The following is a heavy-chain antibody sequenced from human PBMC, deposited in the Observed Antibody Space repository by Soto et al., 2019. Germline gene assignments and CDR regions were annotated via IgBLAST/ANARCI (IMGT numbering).Heavy chain of an antibody. Sequence: QVQLVESGGGVVQPGRSLRLSCAASGFTFSSYGMHWVRQAPGKGLEWVAVISYDGSNKYYADSVKGRFTISRDNSKNTLYLQMNSLRAEDTAVYYCAKDLRMRYYYYGTDVWGQGTTVTVSS. CDR2: ISYDGSNK. CDR3: AKDLRMRYYYYGTDV. J-gene: IGHJ6*02. D-gene: IGHD2-15*01. CDR1: GFTFSSYG. V-gene: IGHV3-30*18.